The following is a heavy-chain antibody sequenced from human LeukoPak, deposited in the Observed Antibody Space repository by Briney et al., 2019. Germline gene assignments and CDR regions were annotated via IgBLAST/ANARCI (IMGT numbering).Heavy chain of an antibody. Sequence: ASVKVSCKASGYTFTGYYMHWVRQAPGQGLEWMGWINPNSGGTNYAQKFQGRVTITADESTSTAYMELSSLRSEDTAVYYCARHIRITMVRGVTEPFDPWGQGTLVTVSS. D-gene: IGHD3-10*01. CDR1: GYTFTGYY. CDR3: ARHIRITMVRGVTEPFDP. CDR2: INPNSGGT. J-gene: IGHJ5*02. V-gene: IGHV1-2*02.